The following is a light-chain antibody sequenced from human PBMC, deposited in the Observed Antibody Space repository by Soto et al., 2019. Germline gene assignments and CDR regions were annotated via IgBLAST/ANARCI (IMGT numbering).Light chain of an antibody. V-gene: IGKV3-15*01. Sequence: EIVMTQSPATLSVSPGERATLSCRASQRVSSNLVWYKQKPGHAPRLLIYGASTRATGIPARFSGSGSGTEVTLTLSSLQSEDVAGYFCQRYNYWTYTFGQGTKLEIK. CDR2: GAS. J-gene: IGKJ2*01. CDR3: QRYNYWTYT. CDR1: QRVSSN.